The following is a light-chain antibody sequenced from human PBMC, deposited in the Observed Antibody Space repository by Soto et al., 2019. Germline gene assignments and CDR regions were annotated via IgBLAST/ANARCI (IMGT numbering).Light chain of an antibody. V-gene: IGKV1-39*01. Sequence: DIHMTQSPSSLYASIGDRVTITCRSSQIIDTYLNWYQQKAGKAPKLLIYGVSKLQSGVPPRFIGSGSGTEFTLTITGLKPEDFATYYCQQSYSSPLLAFGGGTKVEIK. CDR1: QIIDTY. J-gene: IGKJ4*01. CDR2: GVS. CDR3: QQSYSSPLLA.